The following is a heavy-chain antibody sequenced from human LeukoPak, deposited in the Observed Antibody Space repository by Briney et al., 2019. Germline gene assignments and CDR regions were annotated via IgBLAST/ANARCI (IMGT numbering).Heavy chain of an antibody. Sequence: SETLSLTCAVYGGSFSGYYWSWIRQPPRKGLEWIGEINHSGSTNYNPSLKSRVTISVDTSKNQFSLKLSSVTAADTAVYYCARAYYDSSGYYFVYYYGMDVWGQGTTVTVSS. D-gene: IGHD3-22*01. V-gene: IGHV4-34*01. CDR1: GGSFSGYY. J-gene: IGHJ6*02. CDR2: INHSGST. CDR3: ARAYYDSSGYYFVYYYGMDV.